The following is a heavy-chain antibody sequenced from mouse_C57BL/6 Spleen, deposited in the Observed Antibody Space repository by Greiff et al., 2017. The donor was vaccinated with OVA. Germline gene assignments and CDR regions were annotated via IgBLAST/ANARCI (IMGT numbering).Heavy chain of an antibody. Sequence: QVQLQQSGPGLVQPSQSLSITCTVSGFSLTSYGVHWVRQSPGKGLEWLGVIWRGGSTDYNAAFMSRLSITKDNSKSQVFFKMNSLQADDTAIYYCAKNPDYDDWYFDVWGTGTTVTVSS. D-gene: IGHD2-4*01. CDR2: IWRGGST. J-gene: IGHJ1*03. V-gene: IGHV2-5*01. CDR3: AKNPDYDDWYFDV. CDR1: GFSLTSYG.